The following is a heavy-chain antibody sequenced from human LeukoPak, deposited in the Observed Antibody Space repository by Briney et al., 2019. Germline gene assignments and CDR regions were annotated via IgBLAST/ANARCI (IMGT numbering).Heavy chain of an antibody. CDR3: AREDNRIANGDWFDP. J-gene: IGHJ5*02. Sequence: ASETLSLTCTVSGGSISSYYWSWIRQPAGKGLEWIGRIYTSGSTNYNPSLKSRVTMSVDTSKNQFSLKLSSVTAADTAVYYCAREDNRIANGDWFDPWGQGTLVTVSS. V-gene: IGHV4-4*07. D-gene: IGHD2/OR15-2a*01. CDR2: IYTSGST. CDR1: GGSISSYY.